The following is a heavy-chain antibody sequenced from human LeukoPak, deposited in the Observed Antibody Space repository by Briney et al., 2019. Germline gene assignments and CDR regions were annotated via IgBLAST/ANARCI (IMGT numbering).Heavy chain of an antibody. CDR1: GGSISSGDYY. J-gene: IGHJ5*02. V-gene: IGHV4-30-4*01. D-gene: IGHD6-13*01. CDR2: IYYSGST. Sequence: SETLSLTCTVSGGSISSGDYYWSWISQPPGKGLEWIGYIYYSGSTYYNPSLKSRVTISVDTSKNQFSLKLSSVTAADTAVYYCARDHSSSWYGGSWFDPWGQGTLVTVSS. CDR3: ARDHSSSWYGGSWFDP.